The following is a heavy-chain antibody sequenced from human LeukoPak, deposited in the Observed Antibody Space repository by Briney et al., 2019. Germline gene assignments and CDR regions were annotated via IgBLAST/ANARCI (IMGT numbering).Heavy chain of an antibody. V-gene: IGHV3-23*01. D-gene: IGHD5-12*01. J-gene: IGHJ4*02. Sequence: GGSLRLSCAASGFTSTNYAMNWVRQAPGKGLEWVSVLIGSSGSTDYADSVKGRFTISRDKSKNTLFLQMDSLRAEDTAIYFCAKGAYDYIEMGYFDSWGQGTLVTVSS. CDR3: AKGAYDYIEMGYFDS. CDR2: LIGSSGST. CDR1: GFTSTNYA.